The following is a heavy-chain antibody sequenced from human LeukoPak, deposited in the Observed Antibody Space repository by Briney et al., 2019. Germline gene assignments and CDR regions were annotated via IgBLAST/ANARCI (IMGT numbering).Heavy chain of an antibody. CDR1: GFSVSSTY. CDR2: IYTGGST. CDR3: ARGPRGAAAGTFDF. D-gene: IGHD6-13*01. Sequence: GGSLRLSCAASGFSVSSTYMSWVRQSPGKGLEWVSVIYTGGSTYSADSAKGRFPISRDDSKNTLYLQMNSLRAEDTAVYCCARGPRGAAAGTFDFWGQGTLVTVSS. J-gene: IGHJ4*02. V-gene: IGHV3-53*01.